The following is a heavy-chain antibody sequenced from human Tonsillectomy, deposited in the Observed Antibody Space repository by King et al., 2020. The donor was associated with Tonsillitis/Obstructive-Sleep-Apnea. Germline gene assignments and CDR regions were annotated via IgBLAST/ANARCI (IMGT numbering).Heavy chain of an antibody. CDR2: ISDNGAGT. V-gene: IGHV3-23*04. D-gene: IGHD6-19*01. CDR3: AGGPAGADYYYMDV. CDR1: GFTFTSYA. J-gene: IGHJ6*03. Sequence: VQLVESGGGSVQPGGSLRLSYAASGFTFTSYAMTWVRQAPGKGLEWVSSISDNGAGTHYADSVKGRFTISRDNSKNTLYLQMNSLRVDDTAVYYCAGGPAGADYYYMDVWGKGTTVTASS.